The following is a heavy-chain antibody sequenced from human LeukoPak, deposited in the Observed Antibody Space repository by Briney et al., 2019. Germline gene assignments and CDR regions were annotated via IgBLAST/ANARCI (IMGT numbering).Heavy chain of an antibody. CDR3: AKDGGTHFDH. Sequence: GGSLRLSCAASGFTFRPSGMNWVRHAPGKGLEGVSYISSSGTTISYAQSVKGRFTITRDNAQNSLTLHMNTLRADDTAVYYCAKDGGTHFDHWGQGTLVTVSS. D-gene: IGHD1-26*01. J-gene: IGHJ4*02. CDR2: ISSSGTTI. V-gene: IGHV3-48*01. CDR1: GFTFRPSG.